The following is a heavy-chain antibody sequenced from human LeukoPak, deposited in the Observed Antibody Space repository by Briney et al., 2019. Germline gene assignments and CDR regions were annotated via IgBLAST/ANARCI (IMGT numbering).Heavy chain of an antibody. CDR3: AREKGYGDQAGY. J-gene: IGHJ4*02. D-gene: IGHD4-17*01. CDR2: ISSSSSYI. CDR1: GFTFSSYS. Sequence: SGGSLRLSCAASGFTFSSYSMNWVRQAPGEGLEWVSSISSSSSYIYYADSVKGRFTISRDNAKNSLYLQMNSLRAEDTAVYYCAREKGYGDQAGYWGQGTLVTVSS. V-gene: IGHV3-21*01.